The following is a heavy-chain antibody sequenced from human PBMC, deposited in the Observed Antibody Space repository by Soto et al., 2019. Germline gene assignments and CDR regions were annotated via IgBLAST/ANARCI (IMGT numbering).Heavy chain of an antibody. Sequence: GGSLRLSCAASGFTFSSYWMSWVRQAPEKGLEWVANIKQDGNDLYFVDSVKGRFTISRDNAKNSLYLHMSSLRAEDTGVYYCGRTILGVLPPSSSTHVWDKAPRLTVSS. J-gene: IGHJ6*04. D-gene: IGHD3-3*01. V-gene: IGHV3-7*01. CDR3: GRTILGVLPPSSSTHV. CDR1: GFTFSSYW. CDR2: IKQDGNDL.